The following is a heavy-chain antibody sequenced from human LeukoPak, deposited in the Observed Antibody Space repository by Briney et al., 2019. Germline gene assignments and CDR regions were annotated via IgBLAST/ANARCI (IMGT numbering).Heavy chain of an antibody. J-gene: IGHJ4*02. CDR1: GFTFSSYN. V-gene: IGHV3-23*01. CDR2: ISGSGGST. CDR3: AKSPRSMEGVI. Sequence: PGGSLRLSCAASGFTFSSYNMNWVRQAPGKGLEWVSAISGSGGSTYYADSVKGRFTISRDNSKNTLYLQMNSLRAEDTAVYYCAKSPRSMEGVIGGQGTLVTVSS. D-gene: IGHD3-16*02.